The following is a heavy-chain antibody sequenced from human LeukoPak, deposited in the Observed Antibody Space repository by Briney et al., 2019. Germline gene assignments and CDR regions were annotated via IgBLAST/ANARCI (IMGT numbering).Heavy chain of an antibody. CDR3: ARDCGYDSQRMNYFDY. CDR2: INANSGGT. V-gene: IGHV1-2*02. D-gene: IGHD5-12*01. Sequence: ASVKVSCKASGYTFTAYYIHWVRQAPGQGLEWMGWINANSGGTDYAQKFQGRVTMTRDSSLTTAYMELGRLKSDDTAVYYCARDCGYDSQRMNYFDYWGQGTLVTVSS. J-gene: IGHJ4*02. CDR1: GYTFTAYY.